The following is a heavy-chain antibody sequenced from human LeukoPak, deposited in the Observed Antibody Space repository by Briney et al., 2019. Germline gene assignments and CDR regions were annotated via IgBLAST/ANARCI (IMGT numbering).Heavy chain of an antibody. CDR3: VGGSGWLFDY. J-gene: IGHJ4*02. V-gene: IGHV3-30*04. D-gene: IGHD6-19*01. Sequence: GRSLRLSCAASGFTFSSYTMHWVRQAPGKGLEWVAVISYDGRNKYYADSVKGRFTISRDNSKNTLYLQMNSLRAEDTAIYYCVGGSGWLFDYWGQGTLVTVSS. CDR2: ISYDGRNK. CDR1: GFTFSSYT.